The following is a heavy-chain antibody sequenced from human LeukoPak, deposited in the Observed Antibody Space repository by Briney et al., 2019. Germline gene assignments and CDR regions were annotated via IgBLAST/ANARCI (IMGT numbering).Heavy chain of an antibody. D-gene: IGHD3-22*01. CDR3: ARYLQYYYDSSGLGDAFDI. J-gene: IGHJ3*02. CDR1: GGSFSGYY. V-gene: IGHV4-34*01. CDR2: INHSGST. Sequence: PSETLSLTCAVYGGSFSGYYWSWIRQPPGKGLEWIGEINHSGSTNYNPSLKSRVNISVHTSKNQFSLKLSSVTAADTAVYYCARYLQYYYDSSGLGDAFDIWGQGTMVTVSS.